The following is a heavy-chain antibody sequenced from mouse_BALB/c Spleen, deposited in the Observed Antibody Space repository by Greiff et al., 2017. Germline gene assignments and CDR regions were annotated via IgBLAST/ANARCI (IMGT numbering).Heavy chain of an antibody. CDR3: ARVDAY. J-gene: IGHJ3*01. Sequence: EVMLVESGGGLVKPGGSLKLSCAASGFTFSDYYMYWVRQTPEKRLEWVATISAGGSYTYYPDSVKGRFTISRDNAKNNLYLQMSSLKSEDTAMYYCARVDAYWGQGTLVTVSA. V-gene: IGHV5-4*02. CDR2: ISAGGSYT. CDR1: GFTFSDYY.